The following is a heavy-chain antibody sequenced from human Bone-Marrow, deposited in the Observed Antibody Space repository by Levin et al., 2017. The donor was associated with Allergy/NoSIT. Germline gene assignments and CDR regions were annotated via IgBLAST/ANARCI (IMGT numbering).Heavy chain of an antibody. CDR1: GFTFITYA. J-gene: IGHJ2*01. Sequence: GGSLRLSCAASGFTFITYAMNWVRHDPGKGLEWVSGIGGNNGRTYYADSVKGRFTISRDNSKNTVYLQMNSLRAEDTALYYCAKGSRGAGYWYLDLWGRGTLVTVSS. V-gene: IGHV3-23*01. D-gene: IGHD1-26*01. CDR3: AKGSRGAGYWYLDL. CDR2: IGGNNGRT.